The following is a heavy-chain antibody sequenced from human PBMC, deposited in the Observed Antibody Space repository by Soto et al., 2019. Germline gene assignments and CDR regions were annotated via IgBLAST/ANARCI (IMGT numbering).Heavy chain of an antibody. V-gene: IGHV3-15*07. CDR3: ASTRRDGYNNYYYYYGMDV. D-gene: IGHD5-12*01. Sequence: PGGSLRLSCAASGFTFSNAWMNWVRQAPGKGLEWVGLIKSKTDGGTTDYAAPVKGRFTISRDDSKNTLYLQMNSLKTEDAAVYYCASTRRDGYNNYYYYYGMDVWGQGTTVTVSS. CDR2: IKSKTDGGTT. J-gene: IGHJ6*02. CDR1: GFTFSNAW.